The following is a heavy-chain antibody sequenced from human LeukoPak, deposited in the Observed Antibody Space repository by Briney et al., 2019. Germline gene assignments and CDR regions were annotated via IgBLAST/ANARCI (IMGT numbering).Heavy chain of an antibody. CDR2: ISNSGNTT. V-gene: IGHV3-11*01. J-gene: IGHJ4*02. CDR3: AKSPRGARYCSGGSCFRNYFDY. CDR1: GFTFSDYY. Sequence: GGSLRLSCAASGFTFSDYYMSWIRQAPGKGLEWVSYISNSGNTTYYADSVKGRFTISRDNSKNTLYLQMNSLRAEDTAVYYCAKSPRGARYCSGGSCFRNYFDYWGQGTLVTVSS. D-gene: IGHD2-15*01.